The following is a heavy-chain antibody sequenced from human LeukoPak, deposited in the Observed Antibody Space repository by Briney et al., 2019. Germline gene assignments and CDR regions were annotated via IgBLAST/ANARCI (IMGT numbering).Heavy chain of an antibody. V-gene: IGHV3-30-3*01. CDR1: GFTFSNYA. CDR3: ARGPYGDS. Sequence: QPGRSLRLSCVASGFTFSNYAMYWVRQAPGKGLEWVAVISYDGSNRYYADSVKGRFTISRDNSKNTLYLQMNSLRVEDTAVYYCARGPYGDSWGQGTPVTVSS. CDR2: ISYDGSNR. D-gene: IGHD4-17*01. J-gene: IGHJ4*02.